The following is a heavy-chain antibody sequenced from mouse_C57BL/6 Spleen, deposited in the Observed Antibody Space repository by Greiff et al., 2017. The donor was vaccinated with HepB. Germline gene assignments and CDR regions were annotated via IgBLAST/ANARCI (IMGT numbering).Heavy chain of an antibody. V-gene: IGHV1-82*01. D-gene: IGHD1-1*01. CDR2: IYPGDGDT. Sequence: VQGVESGPELVKPGASVKISCKASGYAFSSSWMNWVKQRPGKGLEWIGRIYPGDGDTNYNGKFKGKATLTADKSSSTAYMQLSSLTSEDSAVYFCARAATVVATGAMDYWGQGTSVTVSS. CDR3: ARAATVVATGAMDY. CDR1: GYAFSSSW. J-gene: IGHJ4*01.